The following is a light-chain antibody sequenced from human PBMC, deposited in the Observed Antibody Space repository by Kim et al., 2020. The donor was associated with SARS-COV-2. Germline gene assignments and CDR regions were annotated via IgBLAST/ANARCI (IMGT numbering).Light chain of an antibody. J-gene: IGLJ3*02. Sequence: QRVTISCTGSSSNIGAGYAVHWYQQLPGTAPKLLIYGNNNRPSGVPDRFSGSKSGTSASLAITGLQAEDEADYYCQSYDRSLSGWVFGGGTKLTVL. CDR1: SSNIGAGYA. V-gene: IGLV1-40*01. CDR3: QSYDRSLSGWV. CDR2: GNN.